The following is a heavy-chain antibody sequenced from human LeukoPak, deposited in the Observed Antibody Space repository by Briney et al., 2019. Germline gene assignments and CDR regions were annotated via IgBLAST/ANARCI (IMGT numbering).Heavy chain of an antibody. D-gene: IGHD2-2*01. V-gene: IGHV7-4-1*02. Sequence: GASVKVSCKASGYTFTSYAMNWVRQAPGQGLEWMGWINTNTGNPTYAQGFTGRLVFSLDTSVSTAYLQISSLKAEDTAVYYCARSKILYCSSTSCYAYYGMDVWGQGTTVTVSS. J-gene: IGHJ6*02. CDR2: INTNTGNP. CDR3: ARSKILYCSSTSCYAYYGMDV. CDR1: GYTFTSYA.